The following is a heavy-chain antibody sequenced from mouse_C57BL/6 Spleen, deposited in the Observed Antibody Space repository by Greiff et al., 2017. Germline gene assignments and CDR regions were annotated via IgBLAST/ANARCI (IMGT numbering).Heavy chain of an antibody. CDR3: ARFYYGNSAWFAY. CDR1: GYSFTDYY. Sequence: VQLQQSGPELVKPGTSVKISCKASGYSFTDYYINWVKQRPGQGPEWIGWILPGSGSTYYNEKFKGKATFTEDKASSTAYMLVSSLTSEDSAVYFGARFYYGNSAWFAYWGQGTLVTVSA. CDR2: ILPGSGST. V-gene: IGHV1-75*01. J-gene: IGHJ3*01. D-gene: IGHD2-1*01.